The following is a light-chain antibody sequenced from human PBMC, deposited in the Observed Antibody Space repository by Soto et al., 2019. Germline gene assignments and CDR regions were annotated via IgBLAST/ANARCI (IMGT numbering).Light chain of an antibody. J-gene: IGLJ2*01. V-gene: IGLV2-14*01. CDR1: SSDVGGYKL. Sequence: QSALTQPASVSGSPGQSITISCTGTSSDVGGYKLVSWYQHHPGKAPKLIIYEVSNRPSGVSNRFSGSKSGNTASLTISGLQAEDEADYYCSSYTRSSSVVFGGGTKLTVL. CDR2: EVS. CDR3: SSYTRSSSVV.